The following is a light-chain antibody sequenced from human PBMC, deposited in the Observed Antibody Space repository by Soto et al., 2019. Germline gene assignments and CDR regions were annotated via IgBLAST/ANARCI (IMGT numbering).Light chain of an antibody. CDR2: GAS. CDR3: HQYDNAPQA. Sequence: EIGLMQSPGTLSLSPGERATLSCRASQTLRRTYIAWYQQKPGQAPMVLIYGASKRATGIPDRFSGSGSGTDFSLTISRLEPEDFAVCYCHQYDNAPQAYGQGTKVEIK. CDR1: QTLRRTY. J-gene: IGKJ2*01. V-gene: IGKV3-20*01.